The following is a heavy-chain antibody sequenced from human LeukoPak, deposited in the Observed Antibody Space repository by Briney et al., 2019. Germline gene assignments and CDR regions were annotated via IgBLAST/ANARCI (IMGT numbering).Heavy chain of an antibody. Sequence: ESPQISSYAAGYSFTSYWIGWVRQLPARGLVWRVIIYPGDSDTRYSPSFQGQVTISADKSISTAYLQWSSLKASDTAMYYCARHVVATTPAGFDYWGQGTLVTVSS. J-gene: IGHJ4*02. CDR3: ARHVVATTPAGFDY. CDR2: IYPGDSDT. D-gene: IGHD5-12*01. CDR1: GYSFTSYW. V-gene: IGHV5-51*01.